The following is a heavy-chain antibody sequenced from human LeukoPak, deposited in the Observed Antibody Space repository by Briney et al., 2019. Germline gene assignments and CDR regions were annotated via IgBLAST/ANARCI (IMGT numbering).Heavy chain of an antibody. J-gene: IGHJ4*02. CDR2: ISGSGGST. D-gene: IGHD3-22*01. CDR1: GFTFSSYA. CDR3: ASYYHDSSGTGGHFDY. V-gene: IGHV3-23*01. Sequence: GGSLRLSCAASGFTFSSYAMSWVRQAPGKGLEWVSAISGSGGSTYYADSVKGRFTISRDNSKNTLYLQMNSLRAEDTAVYYCASYYHDSSGTGGHFDYWGQGTLVTVSS.